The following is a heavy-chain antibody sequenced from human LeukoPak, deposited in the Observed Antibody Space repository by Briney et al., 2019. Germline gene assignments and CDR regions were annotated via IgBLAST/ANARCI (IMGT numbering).Heavy chain of an antibody. CDR1: GFTFSSYE. CDR2: ISSSGSTI. V-gene: IGHV3-48*03. CDR3: ARVRDYGDYGDAFDI. D-gene: IGHD4-17*01. J-gene: IGHJ3*02. Sequence: GGSLRLSCAASGFTFSSYEMNWVRQAPGKGLEWVSYISSSGSTIYYADSVKGRFTISRDNAKNSLYLQMNSLRAEDTAVYYYARVRDYGDYGDAFDIWGQGTMVTVSS.